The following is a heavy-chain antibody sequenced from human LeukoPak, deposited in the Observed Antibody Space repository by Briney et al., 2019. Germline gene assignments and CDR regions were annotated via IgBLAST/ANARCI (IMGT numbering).Heavy chain of an antibody. CDR2: IKGDGSEK. CDR1: GFSFSTSW. Sequence: GGSLRLSCAASGFSFSTSWMSWVRQAPGKGLEWVANIKGDGSEKQYVDSVMGRFTVSRDNAKNSLYLQMNILRGDDTVVYYCAKYSGAYAIENWGQGTLVTVSS. CDR3: AKYSGAYAIEN. V-gene: IGHV3-7*02. J-gene: IGHJ4*02. D-gene: IGHD4-17*01.